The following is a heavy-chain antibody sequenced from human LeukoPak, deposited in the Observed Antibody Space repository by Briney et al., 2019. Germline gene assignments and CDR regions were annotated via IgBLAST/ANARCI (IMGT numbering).Heavy chain of an antibody. CDR2: ISSSTNYI. Sequence: PGGSLRLSCAASGFTFSSYSMNWVRQAPGKGLEWVSSISSSTNYIYYAGSVKGRFAISRDNAKNSLYLQMDSLRAEDTAVYYCARDGYSTSWLAFDIWGQGTLVTVSS. CDR3: ARDGYSTSWLAFDI. V-gene: IGHV3-21*01. CDR1: GFTFSSYS. J-gene: IGHJ4*02. D-gene: IGHD6-13*01.